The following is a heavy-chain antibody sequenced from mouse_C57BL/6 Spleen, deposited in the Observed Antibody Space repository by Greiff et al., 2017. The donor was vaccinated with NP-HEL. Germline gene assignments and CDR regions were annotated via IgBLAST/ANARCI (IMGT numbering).Heavy chain of an antibody. V-gene: IGHV5-6*01. J-gene: IGHJ2*01. D-gene: IGHD1-1*01. Sequence: EVKLMESGGDLVKPGGSLKLSCAASGFTFSSYGMSWVRQTPDKRLEWVATISSGGSYTYYPDSVKGRFTISRDNAKNTLYLQMSSLKSEDTAMYYCARHGYGSSLFDYWGQGTTLTVSS. CDR1: GFTFSSYG. CDR2: ISSGGSYT. CDR3: ARHGYGSSLFDY.